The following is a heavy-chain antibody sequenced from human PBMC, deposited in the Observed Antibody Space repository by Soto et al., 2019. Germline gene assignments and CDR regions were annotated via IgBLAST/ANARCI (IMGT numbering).Heavy chain of an antibody. Sequence: PGGSLRLSCAASGFTCSSYDMSWFRQAPGKGLEWVGRIRSKANSYATAYAASVKGRFTISRDDSKNTAYLQMNSLKTEDTAVYYCTSPRREYQLQSLGYWGQGTLVTVSS. CDR1: GFTCSSYD. D-gene: IGHD2-2*01. V-gene: IGHV3-73*01. CDR3: TSPRREYQLQSLGY. J-gene: IGHJ4*02. CDR2: IRSKANSYAT.